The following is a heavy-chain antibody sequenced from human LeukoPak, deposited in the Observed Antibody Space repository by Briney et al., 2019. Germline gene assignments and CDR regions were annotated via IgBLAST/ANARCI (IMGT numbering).Heavy chain of an antibody. J-gene: IGHJ4*02. CDR3: ARESPSIAARQPPDY. CDR2: ISSSSSYI. D-gene: IGHD6-6*01. Sequence: GGSLRLSCAASGFTFSSYEMNWVRQAPGKGLEWVSSISSSSSYIYYADSVKGRFTISRDNAKNSLYLQMNSLRAEDTAVYYCARESPSIAARQPPDYWGQGTLVTVSS. CDR1: GFTFSSYE. V-gene: IGHV3-21*01.